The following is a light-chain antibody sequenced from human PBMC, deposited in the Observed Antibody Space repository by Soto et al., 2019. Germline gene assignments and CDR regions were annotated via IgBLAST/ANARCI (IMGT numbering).Light chain of an antibody. CDR1: QSVSSSY. CDR3: QQYGSSPLYT. CDR2: GAS. J-gene: IGKJ2*01. Sequence: EIVLTQSPGTLSLSPGERATLSCRASQSVSSSYLAWYKQKPSQAPRLLIYGASSRATGIPDRFSGSGSGTDFTLTIIRLEPEDFAVYYCQQYGSSPLYTFGQGTKLEIK. V-gene: IGKV3-20*01.